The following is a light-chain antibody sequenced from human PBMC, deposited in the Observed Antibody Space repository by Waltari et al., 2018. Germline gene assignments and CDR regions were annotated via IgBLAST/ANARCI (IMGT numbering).Light chain of an antibody. V-gene: IGLV1-44*01. Sequence: QSVLTQPPPASGILGQRVTMSCSADNSNIGSNSLNLYQQVPGTTPKLLIYGDNQRPSGVPDRCSGSKSGTSASLAISGLQSGDEADYYCAAWDDGLSAWVFGGGTDLAVL. CDR1: NSNIGSNS. CDR2: GDN. J-gene: IGLJ3*02. CDR3: AAWDDGLSAWV.